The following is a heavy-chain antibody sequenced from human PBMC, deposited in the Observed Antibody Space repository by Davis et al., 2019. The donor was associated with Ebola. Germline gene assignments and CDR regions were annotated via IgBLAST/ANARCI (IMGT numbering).Heavy chain of an antibody. Sequence: GESLKISCAASGFTFRSYYMHWVRQVSGKGLVWVSGIDPDGSRVSYADSVKGRFTISRDNAKDTVYLQMNSLRAEETAEYYCATLSSGMDVWGQGTTVTVSS. D-gene: IGHD3-10*02. CDR3: ATLSSGMDV. J-gene: IGHJ6*02. V-gene: IGHV3-74*01. CDR1: GFTFRSYY. CDR2: IDPDGSRV.